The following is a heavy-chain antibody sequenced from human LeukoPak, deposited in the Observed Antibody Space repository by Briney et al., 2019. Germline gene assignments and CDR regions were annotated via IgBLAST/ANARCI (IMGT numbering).Heavy chain of an antibody. Sequence: SETLSLTCTVSGYSISSGYYWGWIRQPPGKGLEWIGSIYHSGSTYYNPSLKSRVTISVDTSKNQFSLKLSSVTAADTAVYYCAREAAAAYYWGQGTLVTVSS. CDR1: GYSISSGYY. CDR2: IYHSGST. D-gene: IGHD6-25*01. CDR3: AREAAAAYY. V-gene: IGHV4-38-2*02. J-gene: IGHJ4*02.